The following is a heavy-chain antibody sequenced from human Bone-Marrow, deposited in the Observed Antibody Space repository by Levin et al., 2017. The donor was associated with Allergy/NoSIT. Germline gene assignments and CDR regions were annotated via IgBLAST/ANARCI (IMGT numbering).Heavy chain of an antibody. J-gene: IGHJ4*02. V-gene: IGHV1-2*02. Sequence: ASVKVSCKASGYTFTGYYMHWVRQAPGQGLEWMGWINPNSGGTNYAQKFQGRVTMTRDTSISTAYMELSRLRSDDTAVYYCATGPSIVGATFDYWGQGTLVTVSS. CDR1: GYTFTGYY. D-gene: IGHD1-26*01. CDR2: INPNSGGT. CDR3: ATGPSIVGATFDY.